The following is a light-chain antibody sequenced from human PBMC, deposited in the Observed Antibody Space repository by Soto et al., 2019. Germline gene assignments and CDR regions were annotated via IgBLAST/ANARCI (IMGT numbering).Light chain of an antibody. J-gene: IGLJ1*01. CDR2: EVS. CDR1: SSDVGGYNY. Sequence: QSGLTQPPSASGSPGQSVTISCTGTSSDVGGYNYVSWYQQHPGKAPKLMIYEVSKRPSGVPDRFSGSKSGNTASLTVSGLQAEDEADYYCSSYAGSNNPYVFGTGTKLTVL. V-gene: IGLV2-8*01. CDR3: SSYAGSNNPYV.